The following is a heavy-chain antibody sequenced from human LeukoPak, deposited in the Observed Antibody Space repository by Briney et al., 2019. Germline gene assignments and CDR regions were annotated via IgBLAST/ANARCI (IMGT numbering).Heavy chain of an antibody. Sequence: SETLSLTCTVSGGSISSGDYYWSWIRQPPGKGLEWIGYIYYNGNTDHNASLKSRVTISVDTSKNQFSLNLSSVTAADAAVYYCARVSLFRPKIDYWGQGTLVTVSS. D-gene: IGHD3-9*01. CDR1: GGSISSGDYY. CDR3: ARVSLFRPKIDY. CDR2: IYYNGNT. J-gene: IGHJ4*02. V-gene: IGHV4-30-4*01.